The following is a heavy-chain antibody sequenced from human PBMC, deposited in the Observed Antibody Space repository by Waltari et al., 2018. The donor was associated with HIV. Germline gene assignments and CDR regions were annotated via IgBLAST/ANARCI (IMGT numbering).Heavy chain of an antibody. D-gene: IGHD3-3*01. CDR2: LSRSDLET. CDR3: VRVAATASAPFDL. J-gene: IGHJ4*02. V-gene: IGHV3-23*01. Sequence: EVQLSESGGGLVQPGESLRLSCVGSDFNVTTYDMAWVRQTPGRGLHWTSSLSRSDLETYYADSVKGRFSVSRDDAENTLHLHMDRLTVDDTALYYCVRVAATASAPFDLWGQGTLVTVSS. CDR1: DFNVTTYD.